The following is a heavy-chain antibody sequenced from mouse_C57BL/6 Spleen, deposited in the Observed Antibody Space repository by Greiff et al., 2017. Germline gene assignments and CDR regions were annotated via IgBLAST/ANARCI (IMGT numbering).Heavy chain of an antibody. D-gene: IGHD2-4*01. V-gene: IGHV3-1*01. CDR3: ARGGAYDYDDAPSLDY. Sequence: EVKVVESGPGMVKPSQSLSLTCTVTGYSITSGYDWHWIRHFPGNKLEWMGYISYSGSTNYNPSLKSRISITHDTSKNHFFLKLNSVTTEDTATYYCARGGAYDYDDAPSLDYWGQGTTLTVSS. CDR1: GYSITSGYD. CDR2: ISYSGST. J-gene: IGHJ2*01.